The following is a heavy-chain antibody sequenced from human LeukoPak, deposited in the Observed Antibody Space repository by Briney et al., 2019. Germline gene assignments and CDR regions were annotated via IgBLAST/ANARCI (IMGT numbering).Heavy chain of an antibody. CDR1: GGSISSYL. CDR2: IYYSGST. CDR3: ARGQYSGSCFDN. D-gene: IGHD1-26*01. J-gene: IGHJ4*02. V-gene: IGHV4-59*01. Sequence: SETLSLTCSVSGGSISSYLWSWIRQPPGKGLEWIGYIYYSGSTNYNPSLKSRVTILVDTSKNQFSLKVSSVTAADTAVYYCARGQYSGSCFDNWGQGSLVTVSS.